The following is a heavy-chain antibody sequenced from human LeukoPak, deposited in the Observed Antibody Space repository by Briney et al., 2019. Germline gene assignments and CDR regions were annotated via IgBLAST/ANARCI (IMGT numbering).Heavy chain of an antibody. J-gene: IGHJ3*02. CDR3: ARHSDIVGATDAFDI. Sequence: GASVKVSCKASGYTFTGYYMHWVRQAPGQGLEWMGRIIPILGIANYAQKFQGRVTITADKSTSTAYMELSSLRSEDTAVYYCARHSDIVGATDAFDIWGQGTMVTVSS. CDR2: IIPILGIA. D-gene: IGHD1-26*01. V-gene: IGHV1-69*02. CDR1: GYTFTGYY.